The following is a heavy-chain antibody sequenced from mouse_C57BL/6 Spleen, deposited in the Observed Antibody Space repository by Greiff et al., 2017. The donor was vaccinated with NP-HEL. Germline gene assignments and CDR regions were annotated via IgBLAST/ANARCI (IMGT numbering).Heavy chain of an antibody. V-gene: IGHV1-72*01. D-gene: IGHD1-1*01. CDR3: ASLGYYGSSPYWYFDV. CDR2: IDPNSGGT. CDR1: GYTFTSYW. J-gene: IGHJ1*03. Sequence: VQLQQPGAELVKPGASVKLSCKASGYTFTSYWMHWVKQRPGRGLEWIGRIDPNSGGTKYNEKFKSKATLTVDKPSSQAYMQLSSLTSEDSAVYYCASLGYYGSSPYWYFDVWGTGTTVTVSS.